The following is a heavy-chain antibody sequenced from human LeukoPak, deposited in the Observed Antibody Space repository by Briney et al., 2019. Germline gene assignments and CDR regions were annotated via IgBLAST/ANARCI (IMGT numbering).Heavy chain of an antibody. D-gene: IGHD2-2*01. CDR3: AKDGVGYCSSTSCYFDY. CDR1: GFTFSSYS. V-gene: IGHV3-33*05. CDR2: MSNSGENT. J-gene: IGHJ4*02. Sequence: GGSLRLSCAASGFTFSSYSMQWVRQTPGKGLEWVGIMSNSGENTFYGEAVKGRFTISRDNSQNTLYLQMNSLRAEDTAVYYCAKDGVGYCSSTSCYFDYWGQGTLVTVSS.